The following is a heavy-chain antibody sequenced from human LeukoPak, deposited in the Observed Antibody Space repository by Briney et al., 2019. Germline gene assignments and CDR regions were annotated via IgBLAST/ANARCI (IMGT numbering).Heavy chain of an antibody. CDR3: ATRCSSTSCYDWWGY. V-gene: IGHV3-21*01. D-gene: IGHD2-2*01. Sequence: GGSLRLSCAASGFTFSNYDMNWVRQAPGKRLEWVSSISVSSRSKYYVDSVKGRFTISRDNAKNSLYLQMNSLRAEDTAVYYCATRCSSTSCYDWWGYWGQGTLVTVSS. J-gene: IGHJ4*02. CDR1: GFTFSNYD. CDR2: ISVSSRSK.